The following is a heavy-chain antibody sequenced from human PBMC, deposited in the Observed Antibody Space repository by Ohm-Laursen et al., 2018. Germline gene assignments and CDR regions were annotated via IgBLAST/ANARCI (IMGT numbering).Heavy chain of an antibody. D-gene: IGHD3-22*01. CDR3: ARAEVAYYYDSSGYYYGY. Sequence: GSLRLSCTASGFTFTSYEMNWVRQAPGKGLEWVSYISSSGSTKYYADSVKGRFTISRDNAKNSLYLQMNSLRAEDTAVYYCARAEVAYYYDSSGYYYGYWGQGTLVTVSS. CDR1: GFTFTSYE. J-gene: IGHJ4*02. CDR2: ISSSGSTK. V-gene: IGHV3-48*03.